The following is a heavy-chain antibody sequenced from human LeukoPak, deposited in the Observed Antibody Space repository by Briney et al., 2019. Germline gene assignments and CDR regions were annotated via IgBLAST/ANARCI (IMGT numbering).Heavy chain of an antibody. CDR2: INPNSGGT. CDR1: GYTFTGYY. CDR3: AREAVVVPAAYFDY. D-gene: IGHD2-2*01. V-gene: IGHV1-2*02. Sequence: GASVKVSCKASGYTFTGYYMHWVRQAPGQGLEWMGWINPNSGGTNYAQKFQSRVTMTRDTSISTAYMELGRLRSDDTAVYYCAREAVVVPAAYFDYWGQGTLVTVSS. J-gene: IGHJ4*02.